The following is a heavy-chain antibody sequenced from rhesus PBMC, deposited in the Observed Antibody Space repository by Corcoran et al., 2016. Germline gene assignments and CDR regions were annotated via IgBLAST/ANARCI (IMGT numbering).Heavy chain of an antibody. CDR3: ARLGQWHTHGLDS. Sequence: QVQLQESGPGLVKPSETLSLTCAVSGDSSDSNNYWTWIRQSPGKGLEWIGYISASSGSASSNPSLKGRVTISTDTSKGQFSLKVNSVTAADTAVYYCARLGQWHTHGLDSWGHGIVVTVSS. CDR1: GDSSDSNNY. CDR2: ISASSGSA. J-gene: IGHJ6*01. D-gene: IGHD2-33*01. V-gene: IGHV4-65*01.